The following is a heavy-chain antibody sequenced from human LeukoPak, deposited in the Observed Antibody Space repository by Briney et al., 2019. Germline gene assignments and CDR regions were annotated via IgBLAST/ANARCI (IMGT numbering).Heavy chain of an antibody. Sequence: ASWKFSCKASEYTFTGYYVHWVRQSPGQGLEWMGWTNPNSGGTNYAQKFQGRVTMTRDTSISRAYMELRRLRSDDPAVYYCARDQGSIYGSGSFHWFDPWGQGTLVSVSS. CDR1: EYTFTGYY. V-gene: IGHV1-2*02. CDR2: TNPNSGGT. D-gene: IGHD3-10*01. CDR3: ARDQGSIYGSGSFHWFDP. J-gene: IGHJ5*02.